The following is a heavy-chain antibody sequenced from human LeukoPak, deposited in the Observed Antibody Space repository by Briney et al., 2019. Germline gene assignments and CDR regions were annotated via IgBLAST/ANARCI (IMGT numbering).Heavy chain of an antibody. Sequence: GGSLRLSCAASGFTFSRYPMHWVRQAPGKGLEWVAVISYDGSNKYYVDSVKGRFTISRDNSKNTLYLQMNSLRAEDTAVYYCASDILTGYNPDDAFDIWGQGTMVTVSS. J-gene: IGHJ3*02. CDR2: ISYDGSNK. CDR3: ASDILTGYNPDDAFDI. V-gene: IGHV3-30*04. D-gene: IGHD3-9*01. CDR1: GFTFSRYP.